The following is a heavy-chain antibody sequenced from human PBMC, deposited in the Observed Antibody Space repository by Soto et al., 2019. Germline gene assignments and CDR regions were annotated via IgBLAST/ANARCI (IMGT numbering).Heavy chain of an antibody. J-gene: IGHJ4*02. CDR3: ARESEDLTSNFDY. CDR1: GFTFTRYS. CDR2: ISSTTNYI. V-gene: IGHV3-21*06. Sequence: VHLVESGGGVVHTGRSLRLSCAASGFTFTRYSMNWVRQAPGKGLEWVSSISSTTNYIYYGDSMKGRFTISRDNAKNSLYLEMNSLRAEDTAVYYCARESEDLTSNFDYWGQGTLVTVSS.